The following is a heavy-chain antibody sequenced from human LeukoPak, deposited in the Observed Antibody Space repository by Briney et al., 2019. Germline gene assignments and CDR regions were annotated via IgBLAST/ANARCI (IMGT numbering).Heavy chain of an antibody. J-gene: IGHJ6*03. CDR1: GYTFTSYA. CDR2: INTNTGNP. D-gene: IGHD6-19*01. V-gene: IGHV7-4-1*02. CDR3: ARLVQWLVEGGPPGYMDI. Sequence: VSVTVSCKASGYTFTSYAMNWVRQAPGQGLEWMGWINTNTGNPTYAQGFTGRFVFSLDTSVTTAYLQISSLKAEDTAVYYCARLVQWLVEGGPPGYMDIWGKGTTVTVSS.